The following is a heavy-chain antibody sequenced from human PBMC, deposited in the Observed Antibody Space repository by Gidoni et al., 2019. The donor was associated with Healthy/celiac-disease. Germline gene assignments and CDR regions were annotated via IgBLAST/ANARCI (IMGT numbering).Heavy chain of an antibody. V-gene: IGHV4-30-2*01. D-gene: IGHD3-10*01. J-gene: IGHJ6*02. CDR3: ARDYNGMDV. CDR2: INHSGST. CDR1: GGSISSGGYS. Sequence: QLQLQESGPGLVKPSQTLSLTSPVSGGSISSGGYSWSWIRQPPGKGLEWIGYINHSGSTYYNPSLKSRVTISVDRSKNQFSLKVSSVTAADTAVYYCARDYNGMDVWGQGTTVTVSS.